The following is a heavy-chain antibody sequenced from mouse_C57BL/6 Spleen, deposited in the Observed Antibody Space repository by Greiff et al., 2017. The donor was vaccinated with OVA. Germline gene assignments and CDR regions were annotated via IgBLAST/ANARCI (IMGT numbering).Heavy chain of an antibody. CDR1: GYTFTSYW. D-gene: IGHD1-1*01. J-gene: IGHJ2*01. Sequence: QVQLQQPGAELVKPGASVKLSCKASGYTFTSYWMHWVKQRPGQGLEWIGMIHPNSGSTNYNEKFKSKATLTVDKSSSTAYMQLSSLTSEDSAVYYCARSHYVSSYGYFDYWGQGTTLTVSS. CDR2: IHPNSGST. V-gene: IGHV1-64*01. CDR3: ARSHYVSSYGYFDY.